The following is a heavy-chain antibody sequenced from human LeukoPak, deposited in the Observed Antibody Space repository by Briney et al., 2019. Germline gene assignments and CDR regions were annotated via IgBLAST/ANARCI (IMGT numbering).Heavy chain of an antibody. CDR3: AKFRLSAGY. D-gene: IGHD2/OR15-2a*01. CDR1: GFTFSSYG. CDR2: IWYDGGNK. J-gene: IGHJ4*02. Sequence: PGGSLRLSCAASGFTFSSYGMHWVRRAPGKGLEWVAVIWYDGGNKYYADSVKGRFTISRDNSKNTLYLQMNSLRAEDTAVYYCAKFRLSAGYWGQGTLVTVSS. V-gene: IGHV3-33*06.